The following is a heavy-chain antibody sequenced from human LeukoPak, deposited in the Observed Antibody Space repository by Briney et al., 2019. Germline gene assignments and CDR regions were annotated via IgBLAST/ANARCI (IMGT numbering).Heavy chain of an antibody. CDR2: IRFDGSNQ. Sequence: ARSLRLSCAASGFTFRRFGMHFVRQASGKGLVWVAFIRFDGSNQYYTDSVKGRFTISRDNSNNTLFLQMNNLRGDDTAVYLCAKGYGESHFDSWGQGTLVTVSS. D-gene: IGHD5-18*01. CDR3: AKGYGESHFDS. CDR1: GFTFRRFG. J-gene: IGHJ4*02. V-gene: IGHV3-30*02.